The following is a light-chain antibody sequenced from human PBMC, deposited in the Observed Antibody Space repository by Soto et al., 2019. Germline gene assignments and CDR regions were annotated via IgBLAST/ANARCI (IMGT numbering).Light chain of an antibody. CDR3: CSYAGSSLYV. CDR1: SSDVGSYNL. V-gene: IGLV2-23*02. J-gene: IGLJ1*01. Sequence: QSVLTQPASVSGSPGQSITISSTGTSSDVGSYNLVSWYQQHPGKAPKLMIYEVSKRPSGVSNRFSGSKSDNTASLTISGLQAEDEADYYCCSYAGSSLYVFGTGTKVTVL. CDR2: EVS.